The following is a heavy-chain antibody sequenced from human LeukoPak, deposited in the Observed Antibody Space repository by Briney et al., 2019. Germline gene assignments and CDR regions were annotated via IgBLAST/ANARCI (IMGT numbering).Heavy chain of an antibody. V-gene: IGHV4-59*01. CDR2: IYYSGST. Sequence: SETLSLTCTVSGVSISSYYWSWIRQPPGKGLECIGYIYYSGSTNYNPSLKSRVTISVDTSKNQFSLKLSSVTAADTAVYYCARVFSIRTYYYGSGTAYYFDYWGQGTLVTVSS. CDR3: ARVFSIRTYYYGSGTAYYFDY. D-gene: IGHD3-10*01. CDR1: GVSISSYY. J-gene: IGHJ4*02.